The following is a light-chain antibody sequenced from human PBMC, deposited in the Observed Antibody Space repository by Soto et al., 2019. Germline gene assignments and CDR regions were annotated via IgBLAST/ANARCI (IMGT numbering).Light chain of an antibody. Sequence: DIVMTQSPDSLAVSLGERATISCKSSQSVLYSSNNKNYLGWYQHKPGQPPKLLIYWASTRESGVPDRFSGRGSGTDFTLTISSLQAEDAAVYYCQQYGEWPPSYTFGQGTKLEIK. V-gene: IGKV4-1*01. CDR1: QSVLYSSNNKNY. CDR2: WAS. J-gene: IGKJ2*01. CDR3: QQYGEWPPSYT.